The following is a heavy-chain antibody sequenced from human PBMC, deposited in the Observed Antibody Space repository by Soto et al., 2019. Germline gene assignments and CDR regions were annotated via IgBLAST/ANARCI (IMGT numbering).Heavy chain of an antibody. J-gene: IGHJ6*02. Sequence: QVQLVQSWAEVKKPGASVKVSCMTSGYTFTSYDINWVRQASGQGLEWVGWMNTNNGYTAYAPKFQGRVTVTRNTSIRTVYMELSSLRSEDTAVYYCAREWSAAGNYYGTDVWGQGTTVTVSS. V-gene: IGHV1-8*01. D-gene: IGHD6-13*01. CDR3: AREWSAAGNYYGTDV. CDR2: MNTNNGYT. CDR1: GYTFTSYD.